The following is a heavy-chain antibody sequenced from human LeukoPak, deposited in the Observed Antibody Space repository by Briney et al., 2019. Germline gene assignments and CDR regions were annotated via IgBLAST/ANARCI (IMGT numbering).Heavy chain of an antibody. Sequence: PSETLSLTCTVSGGSISSYYWSWIRQPAGKGLEWIGRIYTSGSTNYNPSLKSRVTMSVDTSKNQFSLKLSSVTAADTAVYYCARDRRHGDYDGGWFDPWGQGTLVTVSS. CDR3: ARDRRHGDYDGGWFDP. D-gene: IGHD4-17*01. CDR2: IYTSGST. J-gene: IGHJ5*02. CDR1: GGSISSYY. V-gene: IGHV4-4*07.